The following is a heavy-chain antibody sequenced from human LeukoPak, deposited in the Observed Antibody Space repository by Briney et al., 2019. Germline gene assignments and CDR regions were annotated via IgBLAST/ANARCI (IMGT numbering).Heavy chain of an antibody. D-gene: IGHD3-22*01. Sequence: PGGSLRLSCAASGFTFSSYWMHWVRHAPGKGLVWVSRLNSDGSSITYADSVKGRFTISRDNAKNTLYLQVNSLRAEDTAVYYCARQSYYYDSSGYYYDYWGQGTLVTVSS. CDR1: GFTFSSYW. J-gene: IGHJ4*02. CDR2: LNSDGSSI. CDR3: ARQSYYYDSSGYYYDY. V-gene: IGHV3-74*01.